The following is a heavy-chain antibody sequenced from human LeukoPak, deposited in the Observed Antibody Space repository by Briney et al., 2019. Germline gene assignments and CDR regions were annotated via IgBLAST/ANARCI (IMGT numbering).Heavy chain of an antibody. J-gene: IGHJ4*02. Sequence: ASVKVSCKASGYTFTSYDINWVRQATGQELEWMGWMNPNSGNTGYAQKFQGRVTMTRNTSISTAHMELSSLRSEDTAVYYCARTDSGYDPYFDYWGQGTLVTVSS. CDR1: GYTFTSYD. D-gene: IGHD5-12*01. CDR2: MNPNSGNT. V-gene: IGHV1-8*01. CDR3: ARTDSGYDPYFDY.